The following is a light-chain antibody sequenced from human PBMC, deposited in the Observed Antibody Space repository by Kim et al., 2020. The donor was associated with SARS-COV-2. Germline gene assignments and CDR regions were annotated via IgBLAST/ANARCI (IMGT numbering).Light chain of an antibody. Sequence: DIQMTQSPSSLSASVGDRVTITCRASQDISRYLNWYQQKPGKAPKLPIYTASSLQSGVPSRFTGSGSETDFTLTITSLQPEDFGTYYCQQTSSAPRTFGQGTKVDIK. CDR1: QDISRY. CDR3: QQTSSAPRT. V-gene: IGKV1-39*01. CDR2: TAS. J-gene: IGKJ1*01.